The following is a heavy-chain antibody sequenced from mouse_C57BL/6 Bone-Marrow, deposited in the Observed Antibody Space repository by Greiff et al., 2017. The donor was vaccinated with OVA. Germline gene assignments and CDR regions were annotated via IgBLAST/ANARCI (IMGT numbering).Heavy chain of an antibody. Sequence: QVQLQQSGAELARPGASVKMSCKASGYTFTSYTIHWVKQRPGQGLEWIGYIDPTNDYTNYNQKFKGKATLTADKSSSTAYMQLGSLTSEDSAVYYYTRGYYFDYWGQGTTLTVSS. CDR3: TRGYYFDY. CDR1: GYTFTSYT. J-gene: IGHJ2*01. CDR2: IDPTNDYT. V-gene: IGHV1-4*01.